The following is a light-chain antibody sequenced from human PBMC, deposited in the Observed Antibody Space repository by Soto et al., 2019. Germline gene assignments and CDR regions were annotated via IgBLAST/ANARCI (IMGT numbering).Light chain of an antibody. Sequence: DIQMTHSPSSLSASVGDRVTITCRASQSISSYLNWYQQKPGKAPKLLIYAASSLQSGVPSRFSGSGSGTDFTLTISSLQPEDFATYYCQQSYSTPQTFGQGTKV. CDR3: QQSYSTPQT. V-gene: IGKV1-39*01. CDR1: QSISSY. J-gene: IGKJ1*01. CDR2: AAS.